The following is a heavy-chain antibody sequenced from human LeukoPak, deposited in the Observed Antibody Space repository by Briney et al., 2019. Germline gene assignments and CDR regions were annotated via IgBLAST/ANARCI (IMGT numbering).Heavy chain of an antibody. CDR1: GFTFSSYE. D-gene: IGHD6-19*01. CDR3: ARDHGSDWHYFDY. V-gene: IGHV3-48*03. CDR2: ISSSGNTI. J-gene: IGHJ4*02. Sequence: GGSLRLSCVASGFTFSSYEMNWVRQAPGKGLEWVSYISSSGNTIYYADSVKGRFTISRDNAKNSLYLQMNSLRAEDTAVYYCARDHGSDWHYFDYWGQGTLVTVSS.